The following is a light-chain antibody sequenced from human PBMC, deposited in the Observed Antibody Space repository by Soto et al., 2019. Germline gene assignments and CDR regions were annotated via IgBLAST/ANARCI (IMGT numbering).Light chain of an antibody. Sequence: QSVLTQPASMSGSPGRSITISCTGTSTDIGTYNSVSWYQHHPGKAPKLLIFEVIDRPSGVSDRFSGSKSGNTASLTISSLQFEDEADYYCCSYTTTYTLVFGGGTKLTVL. CDR1: STDIGTYNS. CDR2: EVI. CDR3: CSYTTTYTLV. J-gene: IGLJ3*02. V-gene: IGLV2-14*01.